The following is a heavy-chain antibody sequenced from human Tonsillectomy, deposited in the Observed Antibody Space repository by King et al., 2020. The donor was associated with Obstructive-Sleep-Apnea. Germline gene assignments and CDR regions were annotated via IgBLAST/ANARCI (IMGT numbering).Heavy chain of an antibody. Sequence: QLQEAGPGLVEPSQTLYLTCPVSGGSISSGGYYRSWIHQHPVKGLEWVGGIYDIGSAYYNPAFKSRATRSVDTSKNQFSLKLSPVTAADTAVYYCARDGSVAAAQTLNWYFDLWGRGTLVTVSS. J-gene: IGHJ2*01. D-gene: IGHD6-13*01. CDR1: GGSISSGGYY. V-gene: IGHV4-31*03. CDR2: IYDIGSA. CDR3: ARDGSVAAAQTLNWYFDL.